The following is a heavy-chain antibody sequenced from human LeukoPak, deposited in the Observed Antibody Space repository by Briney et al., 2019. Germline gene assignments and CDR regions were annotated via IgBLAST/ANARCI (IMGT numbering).Heavy chain of an antibody. Sequence: GGSLRLSCAASGFTVSSNYMSWVRQAPGKGLEWVSVIYSGGSTYYADSVKGRFTISRDNSKNTLYLQMNSLRAEDTAVYYCARTGGSHYYYYYMDVWGKGTTVTVSS. J-gene: IGHJ6*03. V-gene: IGHV3-66*02. CDR1: GFTVSSNY. CDR3: ARTGGSHYYYYYMDV. D-gene: IGHD1-26*01. CDR2: IYSGGST.